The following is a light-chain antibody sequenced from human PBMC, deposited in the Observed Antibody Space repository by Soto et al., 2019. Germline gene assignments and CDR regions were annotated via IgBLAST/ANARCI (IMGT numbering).Light chain of an antibody. CDR2: EVS. Sequence: QSALTQPASVSGSPGQSITISCTGTSSDVGGYKFVSWYQQHPGKAPKLMIYEVSNRPSGVSHRFSGSKSGNTASLTISGLQAEDKADYYCTSYTTSSTLEVFGTGTKLTVL. CDR3: TSYTTSSTLEV. V-gene: IGLV2-14*01. CDR1: SSDVGGYKF. J-gene: IGLJ1*01.